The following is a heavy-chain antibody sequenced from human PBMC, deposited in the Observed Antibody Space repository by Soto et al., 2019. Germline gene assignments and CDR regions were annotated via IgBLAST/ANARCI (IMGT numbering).Heavy chain of an antibody. D-gene: IGHD6-13*01. V-gene: IGHV1-18*01. CDR2: ISAYNGNT. CDR3: AKTKYSSSWGPIDN. CDR1: GYTFTSYG. J-gene: IGHJ4*02. Sequence: QVQLVQSGAEVKKPGASVKVSCKASGYTFTSYGINWVRQAPGQGLEWMGWISAYNGNTNYAQKLQCRVTMTTDTSTSTAYMEQKSLRTDDTAVYYCAKTKYSSSWGPIDNWGQGTLVTVSS.